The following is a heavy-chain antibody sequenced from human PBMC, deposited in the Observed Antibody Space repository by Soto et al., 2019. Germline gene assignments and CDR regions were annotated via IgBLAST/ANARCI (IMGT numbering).Heavy chain of an antibody. CDR2: INHSGNN. CDR1: GGSFSTYH. Sequence: SETLSLTCVVSGGSFSTYHYNWIRQSPGKGLEWIGEINHSGNNNYSPSLKSRVTMSLDTSKNQFSLKLTSVTAADTAVYYCARGGSNDWQVAFDIWGQGTMVPV. V-gene: IGHV4-34*01. J-gene: IGHJ3*02. D-gene: IGHD3-9*01. CDR3: ARGGSNDWQVAFDI.